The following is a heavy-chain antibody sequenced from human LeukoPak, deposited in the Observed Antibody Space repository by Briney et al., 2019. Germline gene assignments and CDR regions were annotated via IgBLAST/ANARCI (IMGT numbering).Heavy chain of an antibody. J-gene: IGHJ6*02. CDR1: GFTFSNYW. Sequence: AGGSLRLSCTASGFTFSNYWMSWVRQTPEKGLEWVANIKQDGSEEVYVDSVKGRFTISRDNAQTSLYLHMNSLRAEDTAVYYCARDPYSSSWSYGMDVWGQGTTVTVSS. CDR3: ARDPYSSSWSYGMDV. D-gene: IGHD6-13*01. CDR2: IKQDGSEE. V-gene: IGHV3-7*05.